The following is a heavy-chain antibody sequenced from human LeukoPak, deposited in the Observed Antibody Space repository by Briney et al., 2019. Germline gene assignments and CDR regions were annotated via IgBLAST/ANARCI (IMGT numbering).Heavy chain of an antibody. CDR2: IWYDGSNK. D-gene: IGHD3-10*01. J-gene: IGHJ4*02. CDR3: ARVYGSGSPFDY. CDR1: GFTFSSYG. V-gene: IGHV3-33*01. Sequence: GGSLRLSCAASGFTFSSYGMHWVRQAPGKGLEWVAVIWYDGSNKYYADSVKGRFTISRDNSKNTLYLQVNSLRAEDTAVYYCARVYGSGSPFDYWGQGTLVTVSS.